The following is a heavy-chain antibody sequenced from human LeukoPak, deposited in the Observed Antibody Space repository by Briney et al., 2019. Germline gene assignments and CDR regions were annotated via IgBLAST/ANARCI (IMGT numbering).Heavy chain of an antibody. CDR1: GGSIGSNY. CDR2: IYYSGTT. CDR3: ARNWLSHYYVSGSDYFDI. V-gene: IGHV4-59*01. D-gene: IGHD3-10*01. Sequence: PSETLSLTCNVFGGSIGSNYWSWIRQPPGKGLEWIGYIYYSGTTNYNPSLKSRATISVETSKNQIFLKLRSVTAADTAVYYCARNWLSHYYVSGSDYFDIWGNGTMVTVSS. J-gene: IGHJ3*02.